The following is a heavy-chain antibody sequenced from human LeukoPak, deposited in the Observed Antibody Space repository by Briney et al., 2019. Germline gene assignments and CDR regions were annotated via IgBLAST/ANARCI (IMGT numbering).Heavy chain of an antibody. CDR1: GGTFSSYA. V-gene: IGHV1-69*13. CDR3: ARGLRLGELSLGGDY. J-gene: IGHJ4*01. CDR2: IIPIFGTA. Sequence: GASVKVSCKASGGTFSSYAISWVRQAPGQGLEWMGGIIPIFGTANYAQEFQGRVTVTADESTSTAYMELSSLRSEDTAVYYCARGLRLGELSLGGDYWGHGTLVTVSS. D-gene: IGHD3-16*02.